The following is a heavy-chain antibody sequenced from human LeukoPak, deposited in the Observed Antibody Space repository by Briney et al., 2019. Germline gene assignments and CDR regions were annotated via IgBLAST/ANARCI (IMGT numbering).Heavy chain of an antibody. Sequence: GGSLRLSCAASKFTFSNYAMNWVRQAPGKGLEWVSTISGSGDTTYYADSVRGRFTISRDNSKNTLYLQMNSLRAENTAVYYCAKTPQKYCSSTTCYPDYWGQGTLVTVSS. V-gene: IGHV3-23*01. D-gene: IGHD2-2*01. CDR3: AKTPQKYCSSTTCYPDY. J-gene: IGHJ4*02. CDR1: KFTFSNYA. CDR2: ISGSGDTT.